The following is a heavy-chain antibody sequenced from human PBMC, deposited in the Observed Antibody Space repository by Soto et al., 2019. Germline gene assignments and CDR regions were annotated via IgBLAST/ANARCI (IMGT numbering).Heavy chain of an antibody. V-gene: IGHV4-31*02. Sequence: WTWIRQHPGTGLEWIGYIYYSGSTSYNPSLKSRVTISVDTSKNQFSLXXRSVXAADTAVYXCAXWLQFGSYYGMDVWGQGTTVTVS. J-gene: IGHJ6*02. CDR2: IYYSGST. D-gene: IGHD5-12*01. CDR3: AXWLQFGSYYGMDV.